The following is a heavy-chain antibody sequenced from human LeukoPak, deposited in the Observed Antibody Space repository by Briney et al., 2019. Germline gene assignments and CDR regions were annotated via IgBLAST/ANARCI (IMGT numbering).Heavy chain of an antibody. CDR2: IYYSGST. Sequence: SETLSLTCTVSGGSISSSSYYWGWIRQPPGKGLEWIGSIYYSGSTYYNPSLKSRVTISVDTSKSQFSLKLSSVTAADTAVYYCARVPRFTSRLPGARPPGYFDYWGQGTLVTVSS. J-gene: IGHJ4*02. D-gene: IGHD6-6*01. CDR3: ARVPRFTSRLPGARPPGYFDY. V-gene: IGHV4-39*07. CDR1: GGSISSSSYY.